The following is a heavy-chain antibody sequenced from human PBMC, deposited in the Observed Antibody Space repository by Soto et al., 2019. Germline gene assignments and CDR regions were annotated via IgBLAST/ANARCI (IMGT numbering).Heavy chain of an antibody. CDR3: ARDQKGGAAAGIYC. Sequence: SVKVSCKASGGTFSSYAISWVRQAPGQGLEWMGGIIPIFGTANYAQKFQGRVTITADKSTSTAYMELSSLRSEDTAVYCCARDQKGGAAAGIYCWGQGTLVTV. J-gene: IGHJ4*02. CDR1: GGTFSSYA. V-gene: IGHV1-69*06. CDR2: IIPIFGTA. D-gene: IGHD6-13*01.